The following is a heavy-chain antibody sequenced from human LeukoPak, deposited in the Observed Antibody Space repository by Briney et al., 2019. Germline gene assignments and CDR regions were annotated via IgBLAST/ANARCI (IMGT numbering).Heavy chain of an antibody. CDR2: INPNSGGT. CDR1: GYTFTGYY. D-gene: IGHD1-26*01. V-gene: IGHV1-2*02. Sequence: ASVKVSCKASGYTFTGYYMHWVRQAPGQGLEWMGWINPNSGGTNYAQKFQGRVTMTRDTSISTAYMELSRLRSDDTAVYYCARDLGGSYTKGSRDYWGQGTLVTVSS. J-gene: IGHJ4*02. CDR3: ARDLGGSYTKGSRDY.